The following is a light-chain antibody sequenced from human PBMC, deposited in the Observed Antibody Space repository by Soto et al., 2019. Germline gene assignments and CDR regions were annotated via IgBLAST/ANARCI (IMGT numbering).Light chain of an antibody. Sequence: EIVLTQSPATLSVSPGDRATLSCRASQSVNSNLAWYQQRPGQAPRLLIYAASTRATGIPARFSGSGSGTDFTLTISSLQSEDFALYYCQQYNNCPRTFGGGTKVEIK. J-gene: IGKJ4*01. CDR2: AAS. CDR3: QQYNNCPRT. CDR1: QSVNSN. V-gene: IGKV3-15*01.